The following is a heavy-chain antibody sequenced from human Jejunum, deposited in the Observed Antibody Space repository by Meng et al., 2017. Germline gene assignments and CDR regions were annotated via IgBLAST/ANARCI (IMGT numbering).Heavy chain of an antibody. Sequence: GESLKISCAASGFTFSRAWMAWVRQAPGKGLEWVCRITSKVDCEVTEYPATLKGRFTMSRDDSENTLHLHMNNMKSEDKAVYYCTTYLGGSGSYDNNGYWGQGTLVTVDS. V-gene: IGHV3-15*01. CDR1: GFTFSRAW. CDR3: TTYLGGSGSYDNNGY. D-gene: IGHD3-10*01. J-gene: IGHJ4*02. CDR2: ITSKVDCEVT.